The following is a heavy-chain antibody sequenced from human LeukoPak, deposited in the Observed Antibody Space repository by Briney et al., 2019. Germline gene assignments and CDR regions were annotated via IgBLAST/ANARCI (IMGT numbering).Heavy chain of an antibody. CDR1: GFTFKSYA. V-gene: IGHV3-64*04. CDR2: INTNGANT. Sequence: GGSLRLSCSASGFTFKSYAMHWVRQAPGKGLEYVSSINTNGANTYYADSVKGRFIISRDNAKNSLYLQMNSLRLEDTAIYYCAWGMDVWGQGTTVTVSS. CDR3: AWGMDV. J-gene: IGHJ6*02.